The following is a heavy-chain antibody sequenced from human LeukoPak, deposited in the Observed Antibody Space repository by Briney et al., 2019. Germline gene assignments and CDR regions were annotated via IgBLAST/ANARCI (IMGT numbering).Heavy chain of an antibody. V-gene: IGHV4-4*09. CDR2: IYSSGST. CDR1: GGSISSYY. Sequence: SEALSLTCTVSGGSISSYYWNWIRQPPGKGLEWIGYIYSSGSTNYNPSLKGRVTISVDTSKEQFSLRLSSVTAADTALYYCARTYSTSSTFDSWGQGTLVTVSS. J-gene: IGHJ4*02. CDR3: ARTYSTSSTFDS. D-gene: IGHD2-2*01.